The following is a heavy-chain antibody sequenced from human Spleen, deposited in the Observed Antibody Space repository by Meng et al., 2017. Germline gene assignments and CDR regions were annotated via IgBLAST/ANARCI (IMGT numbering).Heavy chain of an antibody. J-gene: IGHJ4*02. CDR1: GGAVSSGSYY. CDR3: ARGRGRATVTFDY. V-gene: IGHV4-61*01. D-gene: IGHD4-17*01. Sequence: VHLQGSVPGLVRPSENLSLTCTVAGGAVSSGSYYWSWIRQPPGKGLEWIGYIYYRGSTNYNPSLKSRVTISVDTSKNQFSLKLSSVTAADTAVYYCARGRGRATVTFDYWGQGTLVTVSS. CDR2: IYYRGST.